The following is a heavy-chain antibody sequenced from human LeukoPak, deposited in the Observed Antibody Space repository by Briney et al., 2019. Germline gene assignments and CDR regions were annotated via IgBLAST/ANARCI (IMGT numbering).Heavy chain of an antibody. J-gene: IGHJ5*02. Sequence: PRASVNVSCKASGGTFSSYAISWVRQAPGQGLEWMGGIIPIFGTANYAQKFQGRVTITADESTSTAYMELSSLRSEDTAVYYCARVEGVATFLNWFDPWGQGTLVTVSS. D-gene: IGHD5-12*01. CDR1: GGTFSSYA. CDR3: ARVEGVATFLNWFDP. V-gene: IGHV1-69*01. CDR2: IIPIFGTA.